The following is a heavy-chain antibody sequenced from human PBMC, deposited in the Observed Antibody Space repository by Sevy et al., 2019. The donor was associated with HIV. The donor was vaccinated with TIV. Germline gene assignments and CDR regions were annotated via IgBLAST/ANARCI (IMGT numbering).Heavy chain of an antibody. Sequence: SETLSLTCGVSGDSINSNDYYWGWIRQPPGKGLEWIGTIYDSGSTYYNPSLNSRVTISVDTSKTQFSLKRTSVTAADSALYYCARHLPLAYYEILTPDSRPFDNWGQGTLVTVSS. CDR3: ARHLPLAYYEILTPDSRPFDN. V-gene: IGHV4-39*01. CDR2: IYDSGST. J-gene: IGHJ4*02. CDR1: GDSINSNDYY. D-gene: IGHD3-9*01.